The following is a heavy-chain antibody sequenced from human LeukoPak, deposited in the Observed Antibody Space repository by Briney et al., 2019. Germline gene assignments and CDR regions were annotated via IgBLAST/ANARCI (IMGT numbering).Heavy chain of an antibody. CDR3: ARDGYSSSWSLYPVFDY. V-gene: IGHV4-39*07. CDR2: IYYSGST. D-gene: IGHD6-13*01. CDR1: GGSISSSSYY. Sequence: PSETLSLTCTVSGGSISSSSYYWGWIRQPPGKGLEWIGSIYYSGSTYYNPSLKSRVTISVDTSKNQFSLKLSSVAAADTAVYYCARDGYSSSWSLYPVFDYWGQGTLVTVSS. J-gene: IGHJ4*02.